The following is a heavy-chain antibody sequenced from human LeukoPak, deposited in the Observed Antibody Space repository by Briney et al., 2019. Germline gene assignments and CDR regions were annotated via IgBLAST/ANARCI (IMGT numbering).Heavy chain of an antibody. J-gene: IGHJ4*02. CDR3: ARLVFGYDSSGYYYLDY. V-gene: IGHV4-39*01. Sequence: KPSETLSLTCAVYGGSFSGYYWGWIRQPPGKGLEWIGSIYYSGSTYYNPSLKSRATISVDTSKNQFSLKLSSVTAADTAVYYCARLVFGYDSSGYYYLDYWGQGTLVTVSS. CDR1: GGSFSGYY. D-gene: IGHD3-22*01. CDR2: IYYSGST.